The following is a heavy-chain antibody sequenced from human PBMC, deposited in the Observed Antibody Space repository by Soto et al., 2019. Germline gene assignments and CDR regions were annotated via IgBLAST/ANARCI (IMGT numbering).Heavy chain of an antibody. CDR1: GDSISSGEDY. CDR3: ARVFSSCISTSCYEFDP. V-gene: IGHV4-30-4*01. Sequence: PSETLSLTCTVSGDSISSGEDYWSWIRQPPGKGLEWIGYIYYSGSTYYNPSLKSRVTISVDTSKNQFSLKLSSVTAADTAVYYCARVFSSCISTSCYEFDPWGQGTLVTVSS. J-gene: IGHJ5*02. CDR2: IYYSGST. D-gene: IGHD2-2*01.